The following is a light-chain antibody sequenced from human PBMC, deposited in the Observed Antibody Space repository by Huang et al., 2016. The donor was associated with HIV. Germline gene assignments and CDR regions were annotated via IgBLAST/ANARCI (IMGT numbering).Light chain of an antibody. V-gene: IGKV3-20*01. Sequence: ITLRQSPGPHSLSPGTNVTVSCRARQAVSNNYLAWYQQKGGHAPRLLIYEASIRAAGVPDRISGSGSGTDFTLTNSRLEPEDFAVYFCQQYGGSPLTFGGGTKVVIK. CDR2: EAS. CDR3: QQYGGSPLT. J-gene: IGKJ4*01. CDR1: QAVSNNY.